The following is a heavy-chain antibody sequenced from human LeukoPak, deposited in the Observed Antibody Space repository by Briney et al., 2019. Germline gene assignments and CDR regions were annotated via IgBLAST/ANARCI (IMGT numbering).Heavy chain of an antibody. CDR2: IYYSGST. Sequence: PSETLSLTCTVSGGSISSYYWSWIRQPPGKGLEWIGYIYYSGSTNYNPSLKSRVTISVDTSKNQFSLKLSSVTAADTAVYYCARGIRITIFGVVIDYYFDYWGQGTLVTVSS. J-gene: IGHJ4*02. V-gene: IGHV4-59*12. D-gene: IGHD3-3*01. CDR1: GGSISSYY. CDR3: ARGIRITIFGVVIDYYFDY.